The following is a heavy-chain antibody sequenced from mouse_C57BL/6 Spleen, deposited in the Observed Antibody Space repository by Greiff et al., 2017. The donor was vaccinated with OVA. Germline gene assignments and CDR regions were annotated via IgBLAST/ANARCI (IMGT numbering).Heavy chain of an antibody. CDR1: GYTFTSYG. D-gene: IGHD2-4*01. CDR3: ARRGDYDYFAY. V-gene: IGHV1-81*01. J-gene: IGHJ2*01. CDR2: IYPRSGNT. Sequence: VKLVESGAELARPGASVKLSCKASGYTFTSYGISWVKQRTGQGLEWIGEIYPRSGNTYYNEKFKGKATLTADKSSSTAYMELRSLTSEDSAVDFCARRGDYDYFAYWGQGTLLTVSA.